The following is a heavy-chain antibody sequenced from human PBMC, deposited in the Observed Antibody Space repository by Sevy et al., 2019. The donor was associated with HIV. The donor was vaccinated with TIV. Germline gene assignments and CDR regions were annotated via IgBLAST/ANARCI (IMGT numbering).Heavy chain of an antibody. CDR2: IYYSGST. J-gene: IGHJ6*02. CDR1: GGSISSYY. D-gene: IGHD2-2*01. V-gene: IGHV4-59*01. Sequence: SETLYLTCTVSGGSISSYYWSWIRHPPGKGLEWIGYIYYSGSTNYNPSLKSRVTISVDTSKNQFSLKLSSVTAADTAVYYCARGPKAIVVVPAANPNYYYYGMDVWGQGTTVTVSS. CDR3: ARGPKAIVVVPAANPNYYYYGMDV.